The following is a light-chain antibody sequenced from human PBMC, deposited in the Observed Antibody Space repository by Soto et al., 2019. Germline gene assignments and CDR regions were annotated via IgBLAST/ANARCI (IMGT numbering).Light chain of an antibody. CDR1: QSISSW. V-gene: IGKV1-5*03. CDR3: QQRGT. J-gene: IGKJ2*01. CDR2: KAS. Sequence: DIQMTQSPSTLSASVGDRVTITCRASQSISSWLAWYQQKPGKAHKLLIYKASSLESGVPSRFSGSGSGTEFTLTISSLHPDDFATYYCQQRGTFGQGTKLEIK.